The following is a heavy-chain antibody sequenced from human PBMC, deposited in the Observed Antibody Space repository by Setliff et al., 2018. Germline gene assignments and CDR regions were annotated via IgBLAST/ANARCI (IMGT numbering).Heavy chain of an antibody. CDR1: GGSISSGDYY. J-gene: IGHJ5*02. CDR2: IYSSGST. Sequence: KPSETLSLTCTVSGGSISSGDYYWSWIRQPPGKGLEWIGYIYSSGSTYYNPSLKSRVTMSVDTSKNQFSPNLSSVTAADTAVYYCARVNGYNWGSGNCFDPWGQGTLVTVSS. V-gene: IGHV4-30-4*08. CDR3: ARVNGYNWGSGNCFDP. D-gene: IGHD1-1*01.